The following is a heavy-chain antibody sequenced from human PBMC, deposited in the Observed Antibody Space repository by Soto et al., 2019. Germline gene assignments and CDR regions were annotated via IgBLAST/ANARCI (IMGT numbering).Heavy chain of an antibody. V-gene: IGHV2-5*02. CDR3: AHGSGWLSDY. CDR2: IYWDDDK. J-gene: IGHJ4*02. Sequence: QITLKESGPTLVKPTQTLTLTCTFSGFSLSSTAVGVNWIRQPPGKALEGLALIYWDDDKQYSPSLRSRLTIPKDTSNNQVVFTITIMDPVDTDTYYCAHGSGWLSDYWGQGTPVTVSS. CDR1: GFSLSSTAVG. D-gene: IGHD6-19*01.